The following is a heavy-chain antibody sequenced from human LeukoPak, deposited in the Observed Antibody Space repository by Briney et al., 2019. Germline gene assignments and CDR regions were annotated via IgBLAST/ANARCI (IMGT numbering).Heavy chain of an antibody. Sequence: PGGSLRLSCAASGFTFRSYGMHWVRQAPGKGLEWVALITYDDFYKYYGDSVKGRFTISRDNSKNTLYLQMNSLRPEDTAVYYCAKVLSVTTPSFDYWGQGTLVTVSS. J-gene: IGHJ4*02. CDR1: GFTFRSYG. V-gene: IGHV3-30*18. CDR3: AKVLSVTTPSFDY. D-gene: IGHD4-17*01. CDR2: ITYDDFYK.